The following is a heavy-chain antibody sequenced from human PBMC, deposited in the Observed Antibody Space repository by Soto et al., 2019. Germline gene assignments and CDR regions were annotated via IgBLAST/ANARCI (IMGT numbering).Heavy chain of an antibody. J-gene: IGHJ5*02. CDR2: VYYSWTT. V-gene: IGHV4-30-2*06. CDR1: AGSMNIGSHS. Sequence: PSETLSLTCSVSAGSMNIGSHSLNWIRQSAGKGLEWIGFVYYSWTTYCKPALNSRVTISVDRAKSQFSLQVRSVNAADTAVYFCARGLFGYDDGIYTSSDNRFAPWREGILVTDSS. CDR3: ARGLFGYDDGIYTSSDNRFAP. D-gene: IGHD2-2*01.